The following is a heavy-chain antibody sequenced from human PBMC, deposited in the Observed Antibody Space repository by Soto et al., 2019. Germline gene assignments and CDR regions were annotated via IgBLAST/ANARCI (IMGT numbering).Heavy chain of an antibody. V-gene: IGHV4-59*01. CDR2: IYYSGST. CDR1: GGSMSSYY. D-gene: IGHD3-3*01. CDR3: ARDLRFLEWWYFDY. Sequence: SETLSLTCTVSGGSMSSYYWSWIRQPPGKGLEWIGYIYYSGSTNYNPSLKSRVTISVDTSKNQFSLKLSSVTAADTAVYYCARDLRFLEWWYFDYWGQGTLVTVSS. J-gene: IGHJ4*02.